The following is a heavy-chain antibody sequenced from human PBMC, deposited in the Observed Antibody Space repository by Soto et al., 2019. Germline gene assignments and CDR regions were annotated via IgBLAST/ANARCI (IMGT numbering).Heavy chain of an antibody. D-gene: IGHD6-13*01. V-gene: IGHV3-23*01. Sequence: EVQLLESGGGLVQPGGSLRLSCAASGFTFSSYAMGWVRQAPGKGLEWVSAISGSGGSTYYADSVKGRFTISRDNSKNTLYLQMNSLRAEDTAVYYCAKRGWSSARGYSSSWAFDYWGQGTLVTVSS. CDR1: GFTFSSYA. CDR3: AKRGWSSARGYSSSWAFDY. CDR2: ISGSGGST. J-gene: IGHJ4*02.